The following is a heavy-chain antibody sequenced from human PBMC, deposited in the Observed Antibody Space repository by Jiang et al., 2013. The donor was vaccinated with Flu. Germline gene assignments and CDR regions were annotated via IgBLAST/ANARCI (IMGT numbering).Heavy chain of an antibody. V-gene: IGHV4-4*02. Sequence: SLTCAVSGGSISNTHWWSWVRQPPGKALEWIGEISHTGSATYNPSLRSRVTISVDNPKNQLSLKLTSVTAADTAVYYCARFAAGLDYWGPGTLVTVSS. CDR1: GGSISNTHW. CDR3: ARFAAGLDY. J-gene: IGHJ4*02. CDR2: ISHTGSA. D-gene: IGHD6-13*01.